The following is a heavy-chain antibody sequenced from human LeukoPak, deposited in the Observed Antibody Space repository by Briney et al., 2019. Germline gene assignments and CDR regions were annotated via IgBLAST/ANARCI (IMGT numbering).Heavy chain of an antibody. CDR1: GFTFSSYE. Sequence: PGGSLRLSCAASGFTFSSYEMNWVRQAPGKGLEWVSYTSSSGYTIHYADSVKGRFTISRDNTKNSLYLQMNSLRAEDTAVYFCARAPYYYDSSGYFQHWGQGTLVTVSS. V-gene: IGHV3-48*03. D-gene: IGHD3-22*01. CDR3: ARAPYYYDSSGYFQH. J-gene: IGHJ1*01. CDR2: TSSSGYTI.